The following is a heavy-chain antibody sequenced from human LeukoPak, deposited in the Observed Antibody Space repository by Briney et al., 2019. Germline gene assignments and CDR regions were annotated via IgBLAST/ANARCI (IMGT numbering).Heavy chain of an antibody. CDR1: GFTFSTYR. CDR3: ARDKDVYFDY. Sequence: GGSLRLSCVGTGFTFSTYRMNWVRQAPGKGLEWVSSISSSSSYIYYADSVKGRITISRDNAKNSLYLQMNSLRVEDTAVYYCARDKDVYFDYWGQGTLVTVSS. J-gene: IGHJ4*02. CDR2: ISSSSSYI. V-gene: IGHV3-21*01.